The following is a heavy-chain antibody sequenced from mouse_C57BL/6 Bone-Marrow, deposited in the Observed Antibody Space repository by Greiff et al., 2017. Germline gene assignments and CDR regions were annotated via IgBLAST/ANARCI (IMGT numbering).Heavy chain of an antibody. D-gene: IGHD1-1*02. V-gene: IGHV1-26*01. Sequence: EVQLQQSGPELVKPGASLKISCKASGYTFTVYYMNWVKQTHGKSLEWIGNINPNNGGTRYNQKFKGKATLTVYNSSSTAYMKRRSLTSEDAAVYYCVRDGGSYGDFDVWGTGTTVTVSS. J-gene: IGHJ1*03. CDR2: INPNNGGT. CDR3: VRDGGSYGDFDV. CDR1: GYTFTVYY.